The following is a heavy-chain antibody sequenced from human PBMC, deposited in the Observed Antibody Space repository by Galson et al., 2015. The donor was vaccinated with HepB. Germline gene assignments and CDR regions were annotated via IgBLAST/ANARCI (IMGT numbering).Heavy chain of an antibody. CDR1: GYTFTHFA. CDR2: ISGYNGNT. CDR3: ATWRGGQWPIKAFDY. Sequence: SVKVSCKASGYTFTHFAISWVRQAPGQGLEWMGWISGYNGNTKYAQKFHGRVTMTTDTSTTTAYMELRSLRSDDPAVYYWATWRGGQWPIKAFDYWGQGTLVTVSS. D-gene: IGHD6-19*01. J-gene: IGHJ4*02. V-gene: IGHV1-18*01.